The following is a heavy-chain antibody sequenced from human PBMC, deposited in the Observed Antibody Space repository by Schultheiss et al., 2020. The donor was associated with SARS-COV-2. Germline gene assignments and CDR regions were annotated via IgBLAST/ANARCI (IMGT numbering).Heavy chain of an antibody. V-gene: IGHV1-18*01. CDR1: GGTFSSYA. Sequence: ASVKVSCKASGGTFSSYAISWVRQAPGQGLEWMGGISAYNGNTNYAQKLQGRVTMTTDTSTSTAYMELRSLRSDDTAVYYCARTPLEYRGWFDPWGQGTLVTVSS. D-gene: IGHD6-6*01. CDR3: ARTPLEYRGWFDP. CDR2: ISAYNGNT. J-gene: IGHJ5*02.